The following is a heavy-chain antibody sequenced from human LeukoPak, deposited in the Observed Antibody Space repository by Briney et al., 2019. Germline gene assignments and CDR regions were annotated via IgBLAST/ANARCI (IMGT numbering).Heavy chain of an antibody. V-gene: IGHV3-21*01. CDR3: AKDIRYYYYYYMDV. CDR2: ISGSSSYI. CDR1: GFTFSRYS. Sequence: PGGSLRLSCAASGFTFSRYSMNWVRQAPEKGLEWVSSISGSSSYIYYADSVKGRFTISRDNAKNSLYLQMNSLRAEDTAVYYCAKDIRYYYYYYMDVWGKGTTVTVSS. J-gene: IGHJ6*03.